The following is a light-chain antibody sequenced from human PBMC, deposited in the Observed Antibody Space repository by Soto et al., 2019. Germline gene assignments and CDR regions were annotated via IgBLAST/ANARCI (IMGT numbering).Light chain of an antibody. CDR2: GAS. CDR1: QRVSSVY. V-gene: IGKV3-20*01. Sequence: EIVLTQSPGTLSLSPGERATLSCRARQRVSSVYLSLYQQKPGQAPRLLIYGASSRATGIPDRFSGSGSGTDFTLTISRLEPEDCAVDYCQKYDSSPWTFGQGNKVEIK. CDR3: QKYDSSPWT. J-gene: IGKJ1*01.